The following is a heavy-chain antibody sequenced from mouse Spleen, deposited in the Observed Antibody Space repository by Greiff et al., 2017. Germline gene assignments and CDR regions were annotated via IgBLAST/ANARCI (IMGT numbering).Heavy chain of an antibody. D-gene: IGHD1-1*01. CDR1: GFTFSSFG. CDR3: ARTPVYCDSIDADC. V-gene: IGHV5-17*02. CDR2: ISSGSSTI. J-gene: IGHJ4*01. Sequence: EVHLVEPGGGLVQPGGSRKLSCAASGFTFSSFGMHWVRQAPEKGLEWVAYISSGSSTIYYADTVKGRCTISRDNTKNTLFLQMTSLRSEDTAMYYCARTPVYCDSIDADCWGQGTSVTVSS.